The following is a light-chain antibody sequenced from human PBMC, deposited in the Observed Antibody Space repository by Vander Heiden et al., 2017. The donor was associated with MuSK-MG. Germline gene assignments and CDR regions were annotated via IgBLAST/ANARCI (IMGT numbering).Light chain of an antibody. CDR3: QQYDYLPLT. V-gene: IGKV1-33*01. J-gene: IGKJ4*01. Sequence: DIQMTQSPSSLSASVGDRVTITCQASQDISNHLNWYQQKVGKAPKLLIYDASNLGTGVPSKFSGSGSGTHFTFTISSLQPEDIATYFCQQYDYLPLTFGGGTKVEIK. CDR2: DAS. CDR1: QDISNH.